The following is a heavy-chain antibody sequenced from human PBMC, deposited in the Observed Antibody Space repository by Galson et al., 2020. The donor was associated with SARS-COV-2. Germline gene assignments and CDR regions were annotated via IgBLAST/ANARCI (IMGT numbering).Heavy chain of an antibody. J-gene: IGHJ6*02. D-gene: IGHD1-26*01. CDR2: ISSSSSYT. Sequence: TGGSLRLSCAASGFTFSDYYLSWIRQAPGKGLEWVSYISSSSSYTNYADSVKGRFTISRDNAKNSLYLQMNSLRAEDTAVYYCARDRYSGSPDYYGMDVWGQGTTVTVSS. CDR3: ARDRYSGSPDYYGMDV. CDR1: GFTFSDYY. V-gene: IGHV3-11*06.